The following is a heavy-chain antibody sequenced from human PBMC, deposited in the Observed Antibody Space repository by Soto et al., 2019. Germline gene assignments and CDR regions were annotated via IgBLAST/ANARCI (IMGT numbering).Heavy chain of an antibody. CDR1: GFNLSHPW. Sequence: GGSLRLSCVASGFNLSHPWMTWVRQAAGKGLEWVGRIKSKTDGGTADYAAPVKGRATISRDDSKNTVYLQMNSLKTEDTAVYYCTTGIYYDILTGYHNVAYWGQGALVTVSA. CDR3: TTGIYYDILTGYHNVAY. J-gene: IGHJ4*02. D-gene: IGHD3-9*01. V-gene: IGHV3-15*01. CDR2: IKSKTDGGTA.